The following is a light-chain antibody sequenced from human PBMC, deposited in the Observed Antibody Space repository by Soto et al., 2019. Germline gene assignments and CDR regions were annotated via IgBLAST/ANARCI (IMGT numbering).Light chain of an antibody. CDR3: QPYNAWPPT. Sequence: VLTQSPATLSVSPGERVTLSCRTSQSVGSSLAWYQQVPGQAPRLLIYGASSRETGISDRFSGGGSGTEFVLTISDLQYEDFAVYSCQPYNAWPPTLRQGTKVDIK. CDR1: QSVGSS. CDR2: GAS. V-gene: IGKV3-15*01. J-gene: IGKJ1*01.